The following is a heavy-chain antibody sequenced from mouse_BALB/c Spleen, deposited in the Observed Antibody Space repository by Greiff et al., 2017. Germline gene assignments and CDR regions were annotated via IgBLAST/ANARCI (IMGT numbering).Heavy chain of an antibody. CDR3: APYHFAD. Sequence: EVKLMESGAELVKPGASVKLSCTASGFNIKDTYMHWVKQRPEQGLEWIGRIDPANGNTKYDPKFQGKATITADTSSNTAYLQLSSLTSEDTAVYHCAPYHFADWGQGTLVTVSA. CDR2: IDPANGNT. V-gene: IGHV14-3*02. J-gene: IGHJ3*01. CDR1: GFNIKDTY. D-gene: IGHD2-10*01.